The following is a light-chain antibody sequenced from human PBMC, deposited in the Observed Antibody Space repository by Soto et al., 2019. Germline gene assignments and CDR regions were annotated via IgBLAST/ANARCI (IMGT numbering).Light chain of an antibody. CDR2: ASN. CDR3: CSFAGSYTWV. CDR1: SGDIGTYNL. V-gene: IGLV2-23*01. Sequence: QLVLAQPASVSGSRGQSITISCSGTSGDIGTYNLVSWFRQRPGNAPELIIYASNKRPSGVSDRFSGSRSGHTASLTISGLQAEDESDYYCCSFAGSYTWVFGGGTKVTVL. J-gene: IGLJ3*02.